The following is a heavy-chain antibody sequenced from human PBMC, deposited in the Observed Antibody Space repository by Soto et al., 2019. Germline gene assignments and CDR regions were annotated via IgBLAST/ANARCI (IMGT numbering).Heavy chain of an antibody. Sequence: SETLSLTCAVYGGSFSGYYWSWIRQPPGKGLEWIGEINHSGSTNYNPSLKSRVTISVDTSKNQFSLKLSSVTAADTAVYYCARRLIAAARRGIAYWGQGTLVTVSS. CDR1: GGSFSGYY. CDR3: ARRLIAAARRGIAY. J-gene: IGHJ4*02. D-gene: IGHD6-13*01. CDR2: INHSGST. V-gene: IGHV4-34*01.